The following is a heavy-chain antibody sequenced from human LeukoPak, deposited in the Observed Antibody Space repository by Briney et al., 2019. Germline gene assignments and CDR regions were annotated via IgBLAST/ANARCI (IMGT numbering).Heavy chain of an antibody. V-gene: IGHV4-61*02. CDR3: ARTSRATDRGSGSEFDY. J-gene: IGHJ4*02. Sequence: PSETLSLTCTVSGGSISSGSYYWSWIRQPAGKGLEWIGRIYTSGSTNYNPSLKSRVTISVDTSKNQFSLKLSSVTAADTAVYYCARTSRATDRGSGSEFDYWGQGTLVTVSS. CDR1: GGSISSGSYY. CDR2: IYTSGST. D-gene: IGHD3-10*01.